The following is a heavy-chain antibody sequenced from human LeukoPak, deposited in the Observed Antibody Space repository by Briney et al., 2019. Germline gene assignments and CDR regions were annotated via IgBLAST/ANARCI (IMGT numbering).Heavy chain of an antibody. V-gene: IGHV3-30*18. J-gene: IGHJ4*02. CDR2: ISYDGSNK. CDR1: GFTFFSYG. D-gene: IGHD1-26*01. Sequence: GKSLRLSCAASGFTFFSYGMHWVRQAPGKGLEWVAGISYDGSNKYYVDSVKGRFTISRDNSKNTLYLEMISLRIEDTAVYYCAKGPVSGSRSPLDYWGQGTLVAVSS. CDR3: AKGPVSGSRSPLDY.